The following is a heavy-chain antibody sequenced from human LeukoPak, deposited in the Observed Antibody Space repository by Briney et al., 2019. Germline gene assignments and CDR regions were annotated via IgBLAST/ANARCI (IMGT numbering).Heavy chain of an antibody. D-gene: IGHD3-16*01. J-gene: IGHJ6*03. CDR3: AKGLRTGVGPYMGYHYYMDV. Sequence: GGSLRLSCAASGFTVSSNYMSWVRQAPGKGLEWVSAISGSGGSTYYADSVKGRFTISRDNSKNTLYLQMNSLRDEDTGVYYCAKGLRTGVGPYMGYHYYMDVWGKGATVTVSS. V-gene: IGHV3-23*01. CDR1: GFTVSSNY. CDR2: ISGSGGST.